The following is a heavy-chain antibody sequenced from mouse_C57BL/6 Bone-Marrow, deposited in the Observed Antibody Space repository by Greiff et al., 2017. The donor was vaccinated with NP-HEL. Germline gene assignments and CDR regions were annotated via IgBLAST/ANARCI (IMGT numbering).Heavy chain of an antibody. V-gene: IGHV7-1*01. CDR2: SRNKANDYTT. CDR1: GFTFSDFY. CDR3: ARDEGGSSYYWYFDV. Sequence: EVKVVESGGGLVQSGRSLRLSCATSGFTFSDFYMEWVRQAPGKGLEWIAASRNKANDYTTEYSASVKGRFIVSRDTSQSILYLQMNALRAEDTAIYYCARDEGGSSYYWYFDVWGTGTTVTVSS. J-gene: IGHJ1*03. D-gene: IGHD1-1*01.